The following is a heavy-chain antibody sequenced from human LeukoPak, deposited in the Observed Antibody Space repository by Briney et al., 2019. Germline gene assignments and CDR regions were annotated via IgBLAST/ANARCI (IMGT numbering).Heavy chain of an antibody. CDR2: INPNSGGT. CDR3: ARDTYRWLSVGNY. D-gene: IGHD3-22*01. V-gene: IGHV1-2*02. J-gene: IGHJ4*02. CDR1: GYTFTSYY. Sequence: ASVKVSCKASGYTFTSYYMHWVRQAPGQGLEWMGWINPNSGGTNYAQKFQGRVTMTRDTSISTAYMELSRLRSDDTAVYYCARDTYRWLSVGNYWSQGTLVTVSS.